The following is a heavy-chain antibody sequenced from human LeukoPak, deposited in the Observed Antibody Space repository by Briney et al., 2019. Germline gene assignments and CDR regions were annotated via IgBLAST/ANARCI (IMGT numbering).Heavy chain of an antibody. CDR1: GFTFSSNC. CDR3: ARAGEGLLAYSFDI. Sequence: GGSLRLSCAASGFTFSSNCMHWVRQGPGKGLVWVSLINTDGSGTSYADSVKGRFTISRDNAKNTLYLQMNSLRAEDTAVYYCARAGEGLLAYSFDIWGQGTMVTVSS. D-gene: IGHD1-26*01. CDR2: INTDGSGT. J-gene: IGHJ3*02. V-gene: IGHV3-74*01.